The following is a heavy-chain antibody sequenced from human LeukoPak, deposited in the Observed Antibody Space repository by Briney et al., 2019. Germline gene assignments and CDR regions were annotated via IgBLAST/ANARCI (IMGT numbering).Heavy chain of an antibody. CDR3: ARVAMVRGVIISLHFDY. Sequence: ASVRVSCKASGYTFTSYYMHWVRQAPGQGLEWMGIINPSGGSTSYAQKFQGRVTMTRDTSTSTVYMELSSLRSEDTAVYYCARVAMVRGVIISLHFDYWGQGTQVAVSS. CDR2: INPSGGST. CDR1: GYTFTSYY. V-gene: IGHV1-46*01. D-gene: IGHD3-10*01. J-gene: IGHJ4*02.